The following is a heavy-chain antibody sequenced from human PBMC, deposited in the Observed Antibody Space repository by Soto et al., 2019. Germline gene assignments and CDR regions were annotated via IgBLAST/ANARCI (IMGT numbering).Heavy chain of an antibody. J-gene: IGHJ6*02. CDR1: GFTFSSYA. CDR2: ISYDGSNK. Sequence: QVQLVESGGGVVQPGRSLRLSCAASGFTFSSYAMHWVRQAPGKGLEWVAVISYDGSNKYYADSVKGRFTISRDNSKNTLYLQMNSLRAEDTAVYYCARDHIVEGYYYGMDVWGQGTTVTVSS. D-gene: IGHD2-15*01. V-gene: IGHV3-30-3*01. CDR3: ARDHIVEGYYYGMDV.